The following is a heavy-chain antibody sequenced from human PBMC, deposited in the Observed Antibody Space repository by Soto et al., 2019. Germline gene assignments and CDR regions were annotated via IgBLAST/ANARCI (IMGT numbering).Heavy chain of an antibody. CDR1: GGTFSTYS. D-gene: IGHD6-19*01. CDR3: TIGSWSDEVFDI. V-gene: IGHV1-69*02. J-gene: IGHJ3*02. CDR2: IIPMLGVR. Sequence: QVQLVQSGAEVKKPGSSVNVSCKDSGGTFSTYSMFWVRQAPGQGLEWMGRIIPMLGVRNFAQRFQDRVTITADKSTATVHMALSRLRSEHTALYYCTIGSWSDEVFDIWGQGTMVTVSS.